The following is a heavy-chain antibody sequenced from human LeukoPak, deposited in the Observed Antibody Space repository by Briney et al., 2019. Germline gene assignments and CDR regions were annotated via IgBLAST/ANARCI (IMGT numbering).Heavy chain of an antibody. CDR1: GGSISSYY. CDR3: ARHYYDSSGYMELHDAFDI. V-gene: IGHV4-59*08. D-gene: IGHD3-22*01. Sequence: PSETLSLTCTVSGGSISSYYWSWIRQPPGKGLEWIGYIYYSGSTNYNPSLKSRVTISVDTSKNQFSLKLSSVTAADTAVYYCARHYYDSSGYMELHDAFDIWGQGTMVTVSS. CDR2: IYYSGST. J-gene: IGHJ3*02.